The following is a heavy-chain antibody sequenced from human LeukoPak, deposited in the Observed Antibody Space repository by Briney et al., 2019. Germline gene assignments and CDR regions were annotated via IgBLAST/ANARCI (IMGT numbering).Heavy chain of an antibody. D-gene: IGHD6-13*01. J-gene: IGHJ4*02. CDR1: GYTLTNYA. Sequence: ASVKVSCKASGYTLTNYAMNWVRQAPGQGLEWVGRINTNTGNPTYAQGFTGRFVFSLDTSVSTAYLQISSLKAEDTAVYYCARDLSGAAGHFDFWGQGTLVTVSS. CDR3: ARDLSGAAGHFDF. V-gene: IGHV7-4-1*02. CDR2: INTNTGNP.